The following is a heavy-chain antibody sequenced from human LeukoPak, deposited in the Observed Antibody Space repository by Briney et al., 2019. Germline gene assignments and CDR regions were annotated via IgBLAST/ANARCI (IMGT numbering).Heavy chain of an antibody. J-gene: IGHJ4*02. V-gene: IGHV6-1*01. CDR1: GDSVSSNSAA. CDR3: ARGGSERLDYRAYSFDY. D-gene: IGHD1-1*01. Sequence: SQTLSLTCAISGDSVSSNSAARNWIRQSPSRGLEWLGRTYYRSKWYNDYAVSVKSRITINPDTSKNQFSLQLNSVTPEDTAVYFCARGGSERLDYRAYSFDYWGQGTLVTVSS. CDR2: TYYRSKWYN.